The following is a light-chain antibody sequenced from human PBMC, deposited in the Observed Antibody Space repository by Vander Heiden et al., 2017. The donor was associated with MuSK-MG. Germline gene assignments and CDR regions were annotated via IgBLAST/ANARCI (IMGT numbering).Light chain of an antibody. CDR3: MQALESPRT. Sequence: DIVMTQSPLSLPVTPGEPASISCRSSQSLLLSNGNNYLDWYLQKPGQSPQLLIYMNSNRASGVPDRISGSGSGTDFTLKISRVEAEDVGVYYCMQALESPRTFGQGTKLEIK. CDR2: MNS. V-gene: IGKV2-28*01. CDR1: QSLLLSNGNNY. J-gene: IGKJ2*01.